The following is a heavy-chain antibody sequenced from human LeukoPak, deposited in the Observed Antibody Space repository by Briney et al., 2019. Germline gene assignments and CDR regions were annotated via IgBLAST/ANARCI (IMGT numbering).Heavy chain of an antibody. D-gene: IGHD3-10*01. CDR3: ARDSMVRGVLSSIY. Sequence: GGSLRLSCAASGFTFSSYSMNWVRQAPGKGLEWVSYINTGSSTMYYADSVKGRFTISRDNAKNSLYLQMNSLRAEDTAVYYCARDSMVRGVLSSIYWGQGTQVTVSS. CDR2: INTGSSTM. V-gene: IGHV3-48*04. J-gene: IGHJ4*02. CDR1: GFTFSSYS.